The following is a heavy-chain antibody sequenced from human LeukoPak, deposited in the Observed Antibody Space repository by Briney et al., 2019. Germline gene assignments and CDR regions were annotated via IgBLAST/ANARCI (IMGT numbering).Heavy chain of an antibody. J-gene: IGHJ4*02. CDR1: GFTFSSYA. Sequence: GGSLRLSCAASGFTFSSYAMSWVHQAPGKGLEWVSAISGSGGSTYYADSVKGRFTIYRDNSKNTLYLQMNSLRAEDTAVYYCARRLRWQLVTDYWGQGTLVTVSS. D-gene: IGHD4-17*01. CDR3: ARRLRWQLVTDY. V-gene: IGHV3-23*01. CDR2: ISGSGGST.